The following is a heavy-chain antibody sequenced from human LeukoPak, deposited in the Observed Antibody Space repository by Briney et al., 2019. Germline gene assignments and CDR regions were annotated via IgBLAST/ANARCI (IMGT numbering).Heavy chain of an antibody. CDR2: MNPNSGNT. D-gene: IGHD3-9*01. V-gene: IGHV1-8*01. J-gene: IGHJ5*02. Sequence: GASVKVSCKASGYTFTSYDINWVRQATGQGLEWMGWMNPNSGNTGYAQKFQGRVTMTRNTSISTAYMELSSLRSEDTAVYYCARVDILTLYNWFDPWGQGTLVTVSS. CDR3: ARVDILTLYNWFDP. CDR1: GYTFTSYD.